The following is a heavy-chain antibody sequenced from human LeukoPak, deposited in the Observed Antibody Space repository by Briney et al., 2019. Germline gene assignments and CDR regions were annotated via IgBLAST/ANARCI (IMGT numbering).Heavy chain of an antibody. CDR2: IYHSGST. CDR1: GGSISSCGYS. CDR3: ARYYDILTGPDAFDI. J-gene: IGHJ3*02. Sequence: SQTLSLTCAVSGGSISSCGYSWSWIPQPPGKGLEWIGYIYHSGSTYYNPSLKSRVTISVDRSKNQFSLKLSSVTAADTAVYYCARYYDILTGPDAFDIWGQGTMVTVSS. D-gene: IGHD3-9*01. V-gene: IGHV4-30-2*01.